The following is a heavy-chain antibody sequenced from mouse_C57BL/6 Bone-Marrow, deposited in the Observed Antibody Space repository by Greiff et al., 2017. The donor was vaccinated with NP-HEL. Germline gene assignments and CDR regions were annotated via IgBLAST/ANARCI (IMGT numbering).Heavy chain of an antibody. CDR3: ANYYYGSKGYFDY. V-gene: IGHV1-50*01. CDR2: IDPSDSYT. J-gene: IGHJ2*01. CDR1: GYTFTSYW. D-gene: IGHD1-1*01. Sequence: QVQLQQPGAELVKPGASVKLSCKASGYTFTSYWMQWVKQRPRQGLEWIGEIDPSDSYTNYNQKFKGKATLTVDTSSSTAYMQLSSLTSEDSAVYYCANYYYGSKGYFDYWGQGTTLTVSS.